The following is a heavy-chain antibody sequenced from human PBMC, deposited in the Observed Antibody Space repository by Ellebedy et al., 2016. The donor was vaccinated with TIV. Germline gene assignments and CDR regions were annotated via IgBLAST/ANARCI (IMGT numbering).Heavy chain of an antibody. CDR2: INSDGSTT. D-gene: IGHD5-24*01. CDR1: GFTFSSYR. Sequence: GGSLRLXCAASGFTFSSYRMNWVRQVPGKGLVWVSRINSDGSTTNYADSVKGRFTISRDNAKNSLYLQMNSLRAEDTAVYYCARGSDGYNYPVWFDPWGQGTLVAVSS. CDR3: ARGSDGYNYPVWFDP. J-gene: IGHJ5*02. V-gene: IGHV3-74*01.